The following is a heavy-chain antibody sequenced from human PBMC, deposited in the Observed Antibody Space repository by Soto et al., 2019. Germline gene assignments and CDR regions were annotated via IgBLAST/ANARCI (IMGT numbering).Heavy chain of an antibody. CDR3: AGAVAGYYYGMDV. Sequence: GGSLRLSCAASGFTFSNYAMSWVRQAPGKGLEWVSAISDNGGSTYYADSVKGRFTISRDNSKNTLDVQMNGLRAEDTAVYYCAGAVAGYYYGMDVWGQGTTVTVS. D-gene: IGHD6-19*01. V-gene: IGHV3-23*01. J-gene: IGHJ6*02. CDR1: GFTFSNYA. CDR2: ISDNGGST.